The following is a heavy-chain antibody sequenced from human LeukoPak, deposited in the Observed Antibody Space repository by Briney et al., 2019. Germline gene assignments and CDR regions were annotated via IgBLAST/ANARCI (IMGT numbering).Heavy chain of an antibody. CDR1: GGSITSSNDF. CDR2: FCTGETT. Sequence: PSETLSLTCAVSGGSITSSNDFWTWIRQPAGKGLEWIGRFCTGETTIYNPSLKSRVTISVDTSNKQFSLNLRSVTAADTAVYYCARGYPFDYWRQGILVTVSS. CDR3: ARGYPFDY. D-gene: IGHD1-14*01. J-gene: IGHJ4*02. V-gene: IGHV4-61*02.